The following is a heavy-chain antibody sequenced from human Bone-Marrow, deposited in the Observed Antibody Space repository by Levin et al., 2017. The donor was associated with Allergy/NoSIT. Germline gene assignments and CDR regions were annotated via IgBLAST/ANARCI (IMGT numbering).Heavy chain of an antibody. J-gene: IGHJ4*02. V-gene: IGHV3-23*01. Sequence: QAGGSLRLSCAASGFTFSNYAMSWVRQAPGKGLEWVSAISGSGYSAYYGDSVKGRFTISRDNSKNTLYLQMNSLRAEDTAVYYCAKVPGGSYAHYFHHWGQGTLVTVSS. CDR2: ISGSGYSA. CDR3: AKVPGGSYAHYFHH. CDR1: GFTFSNYA. D-gene: IGHD2-15*01.